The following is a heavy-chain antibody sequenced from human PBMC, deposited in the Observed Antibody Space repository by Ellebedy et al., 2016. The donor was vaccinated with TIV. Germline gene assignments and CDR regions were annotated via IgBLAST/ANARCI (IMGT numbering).Heavy chain of an antibody. CDR3: ARDPLDFWSGYYYSRHAFDI. CDR1: GYTFTGYY. Sequence: ASVKVSXXASGYTFTGYYMHWVRQAPGQGLEWMGWINPNSGGTNYAQKFQGRVTMTRDTSISTAYMELSRLRSEDTAVYYCARDPLDFWSGYYYSRHAFDIWGQGTMVTVSS. CDR2: INPNSGGT. V-gene: IGHV1-2*02. J-gene: IGHJ3*02. D-gene: IGHD3-3*01.